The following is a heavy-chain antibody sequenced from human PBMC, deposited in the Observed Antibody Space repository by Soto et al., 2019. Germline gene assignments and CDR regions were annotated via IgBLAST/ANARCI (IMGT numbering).Heavy chain of an antibody. CDR2: IYQSGVT. V-gene: IGHV4-30-2*01. J-gene: IGHJ5*02. CDR3: AGMPYTSGLRFDP. CDR1: GDSYSISTYS. D-gene: IGHD6-19*01. Sequence: TLSLTCNMSGDSYSISTYSWSLILQPPGKALQWIGFIYQSGVTSYNPSLASRVSISLDRSNNQCSLKLKSVTAADTAVYFCAGMPYTSGLRFDPWGPGTLVTVSS.